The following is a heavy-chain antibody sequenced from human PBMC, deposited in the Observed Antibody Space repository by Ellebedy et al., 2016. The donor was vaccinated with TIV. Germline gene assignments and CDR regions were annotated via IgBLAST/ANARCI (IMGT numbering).Heavy chain of an antibody. CDR2: IIPIFGTV. J-gene: IGHJ2*01. Sequence: SVKVSXXPSGGTLSSYAFSWLRQAPGQGPQWMGTIIPIFGTVNYTQKFQDRFSIAADESTNTVSMNLNSLRSDDTAVYYCAIGRRYFDLWGHGTLVTVS. D-gene: IGHD1-1*01. CDR1: GGTLSSYA. V-gene: IGHV1-69*13. CDR3: AIGRRYFDL.